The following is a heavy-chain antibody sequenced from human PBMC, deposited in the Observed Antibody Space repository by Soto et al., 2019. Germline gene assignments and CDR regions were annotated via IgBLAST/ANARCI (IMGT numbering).Heavy chain of an antibody. CDR1: GDSISNSRW. CDR3: AYSTGWYRHDV. V-gene: IGHV4-4*02. J-gene: IGHJ3*01. CDR2: IFHSGDT. Sequence: QVQLQESGPGLVKPSGTLSLTCAVSGDSISNSRWWTWVRQPPGKGLEWIGDIFHSGDTNYNPSLMSRVFISVDKSQNQFSLKVSSVTAADSAVYYCAYSTGWYRHDVWGQGTLVTV. D-gene: IGHD6-19*01.